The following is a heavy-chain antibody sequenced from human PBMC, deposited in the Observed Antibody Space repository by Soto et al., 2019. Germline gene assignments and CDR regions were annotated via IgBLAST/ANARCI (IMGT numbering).Heavy chain of an antibody. V-gene: IGHV4-61*01. CDR2: IYYSGST. CDR1: CGSVSSGSYY. D-gene: IGHD2-2*01. Sequence: PSETLSLTCTVSCGSVSSGSYYWSWIRQPPGKGLEWIGYIYYSGSTNYNPSLKSRVTISVDTSKNQFSLKLSSVTAADTAVYYCARGGRYCSSTSCYYYGMDVWGQGTTVTVSS. J-gene: IGHJ6*02. CDR3: ARGGRYCSSTSCYYYGMDV.